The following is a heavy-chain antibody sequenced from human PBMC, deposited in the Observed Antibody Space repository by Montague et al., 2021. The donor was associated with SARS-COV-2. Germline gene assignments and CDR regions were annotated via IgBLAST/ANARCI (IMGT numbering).Heavy chain of an antibody. J-gene: IGHJ6*02. CDR2: IGNSGDTL. Sequence: SLRLSCAASGFTFSDYYMSWIRQAPGKGLEWISYIGNSGDTLYHXDSXKGRFTISRDNARNSLYLQMNSLRAEDAAVYYCARDLIQGARRIYYSGMDVWGQGTMVTVSS. CDR3: ARDLIQGARRIYYSGMDV. D-gene: IGHD3-10*01. V-gene: IGHV3-11*01. CDR1: GFTFSDYY.